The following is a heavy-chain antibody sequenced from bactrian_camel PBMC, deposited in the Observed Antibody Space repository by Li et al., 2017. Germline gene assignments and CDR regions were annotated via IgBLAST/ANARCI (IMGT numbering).Heavy chain of an antibody. CDR1: TASMLG. D-gene: IGHD5*01. CDR2: IGRVGATA. J-gene: IGHJ4*01. Sequence: VQLVESGGGLVQPGGSLRLSCAAFTASMLGAGWVRQAPGKGLEWVTAIGRVGATAYYPDSVKGRFTISLDNAKNTLYLQLNSLKTEDTAMYYCTSTQMGWSWYDYWGQGTQVTVS. CDR3: TSTQMGWSWYDY. V-gene: IGHV3S40*01.